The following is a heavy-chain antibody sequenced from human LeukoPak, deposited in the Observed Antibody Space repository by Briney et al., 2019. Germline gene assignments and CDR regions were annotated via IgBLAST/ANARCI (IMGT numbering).Heavy chain of an antibody. J-gene: IGHJ4*02. V-gene: IGHV3-53*01. CDR1: GFTFDDYG. CDR3: AKSTYGDYVKDY. Sequence: PGGSLRLSCAASGFTFDDYGMSWVRQAPGKGLEWVSVIYSGGNTYYADSVKGRFTISRDNSKNTLYLQMNSLRAEDTAVYYCAKSTYGDYVKDYWGQGTLVTVSS. CDR2: IYSGGNT. D-gene: IGHD4-17*01.